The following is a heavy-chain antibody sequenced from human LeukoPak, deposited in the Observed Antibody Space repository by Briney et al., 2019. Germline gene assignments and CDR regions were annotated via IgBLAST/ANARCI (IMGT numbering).Heavy chain of an antibody. CDR3: ARGDRRILTLGVVMPPDY. J-gene: IGHJ4*02. D-gene: IGHD3-3*01. V-gene: IGHV1-2*02. CDR2: INPDSGRT. Sequence: ASVKVSCKTSGYTFTDYYVHWVRQDAGQGLEWMGRINPDSGRTNYAQKFQGRVTVTRDTSNNTVYMDLSGLTYDDTAIYFCARGDRRILTLGVVMPPDYWGQGTLVTVSS. CDR1: GYTFTDYY.